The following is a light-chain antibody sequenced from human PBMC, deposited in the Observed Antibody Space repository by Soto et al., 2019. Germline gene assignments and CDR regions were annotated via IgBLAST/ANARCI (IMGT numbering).Light chain of an antibody. V-gene: IGLV2-14*01. CDR2: DVS. Sequence: QSALTQPASVSGSPGQSITISCTGTSSDVGGYNYVSWYQQRPGNAPKLMIFDVSDRPSGVSNRFSGSKSGNTASLTISGLQAEDEADYYCSSYARSSTIILFGGGTKVTVL. J-gene: IGLJ3*02. CDR1: SSDVGGYNY. CDR3: SSYARSSTIIL.